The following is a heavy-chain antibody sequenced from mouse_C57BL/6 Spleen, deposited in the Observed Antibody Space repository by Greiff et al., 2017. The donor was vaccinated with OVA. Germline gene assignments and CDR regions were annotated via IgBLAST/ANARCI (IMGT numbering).Heavy chain of an antibody. CDR1: GYSITSGYY. D-gene: IGHD1-1*01. J-gene: IGHJ3*01. V-gene: IGHV3-6*01. CDR3: AREGERYYYGSSFAY. Sequence: DVQLQESGPGLVQPSQSLSLTCSVTGYSITSGYYWNWIRQFPGNKLEWMGYISYDGSNNYNPSLKNRISITRDTAKNQFFLKLNSVTTEDTATYYCAREGERYYYGSSFAYWGQGTLVTVSA. CDR2: ISYDGSN.